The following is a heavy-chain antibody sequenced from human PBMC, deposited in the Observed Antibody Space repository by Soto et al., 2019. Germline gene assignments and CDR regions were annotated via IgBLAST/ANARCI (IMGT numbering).Heavy chain of an antibody. CDR2: FRTGGGDGTT. D-gene: IGHD3-10*01. J-gene: IGHJ4*02. V-gene: IGHV3-23*01. CDR3: AKKVNSGPGSQYFDY. Sequence: GGSLRLSCAASGFPFRNFAMSWVRQAPGKGLEWVSGFRTGGGDGTTYYADSVKGRFTISRDNSKNTLFLQMNSLRVEDTAIYYCAKKVNSGPGSQYFDYWGQGTLVTVSS. CDR1: GFPFRNFA.